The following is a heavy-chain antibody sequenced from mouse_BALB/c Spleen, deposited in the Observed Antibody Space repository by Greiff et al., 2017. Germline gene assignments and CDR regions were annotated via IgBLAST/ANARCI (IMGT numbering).Heavy chain of an antibody. CDR3: ARDRGGTGWYFDV. CDR2: IWAGGST. D-gene: IGHD3-3*01. CDR1: GFSLTSYG. J-gene: IGHJ1*01. Sequence: QVQLQQSGPGLVAPSQSLSITCTVSGFSLTSYGVHWVRQPPGKGLEWLGVIWAGGSTNYNSALMSRLSISKDNSKSQVFLKMNSLQTDDTAMYYCARDRGGTGWYFDVWGAGTTVTVSS. V-gene: IGHV2-9*02.